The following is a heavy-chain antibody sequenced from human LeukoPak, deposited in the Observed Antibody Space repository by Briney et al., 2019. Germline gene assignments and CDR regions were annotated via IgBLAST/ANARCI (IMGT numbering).Heavy chain of an antibody. Sequence: KPGGSLRLSRAASGFTFSSYSMNWVRQAPGKGLEWVSSISSSSSNIYYADSVKGRFTISRDNAKNSLYLQMNSLRAEDTAVYYCARGYCSSTSCSFDYWGQGTLVTVSS. D-gene: IGHD2-2*01. CDR3: ARGYCSSTSCSFDY. CDR1: GFTFSSYS. CDR2: ISSSSSNI. V-gene: IGHV3-21*01. J-gene: IGHJ4*02.